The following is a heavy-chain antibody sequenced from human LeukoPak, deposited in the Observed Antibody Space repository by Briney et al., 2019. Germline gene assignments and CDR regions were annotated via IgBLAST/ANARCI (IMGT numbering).Heavy chain of an antibody. V-gene: IGHV3-23*01. D-gene: IGHD6-6*01. CDR1: GFTFSTYG. J-gene: IGHJ4*02. Sequence: GGSLRLSCAASGFTFSTYGMSWVRHAPGKGLEWVSSISGNGGSTFYADSVKGRFTISRDDSKNRLSLQLNSLRAEDTAVYYCAKGKYTTSSKVFDYWGQGTLVTVSS. CDR3: AKGKYTTSSKVFDY. CDR2: ISGNGGST.